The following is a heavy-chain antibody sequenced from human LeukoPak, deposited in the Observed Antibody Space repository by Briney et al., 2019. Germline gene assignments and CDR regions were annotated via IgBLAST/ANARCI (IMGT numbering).Heavy chain of an antibody. CDR2: ISYDGSNK. CDR1: GFTFSSYA. D-gene: IGHD3-16*02. V-gene: IGHV3-30-3*01. Sequence: GGSLRLSCAASGFTFSSYAMHWVRQAPGKGLEWVAVISYDGSNKYYADPVKGRFTISRDNSKNTLYLQMNSLRAEDTAVYYCAREGEYYDYVWGSYRPPYYFDYWGQGTLVTVSS. J-gene: IGHJ4*02. CDR3: AREGEYYDYVWGSYRPPYYFDY.